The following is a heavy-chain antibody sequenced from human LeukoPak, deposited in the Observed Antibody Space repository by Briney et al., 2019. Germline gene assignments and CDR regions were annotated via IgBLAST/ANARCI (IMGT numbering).Heavy chain of an antibody. CDR1: GGTFSSYA. D-gene: IGHD4-17*01. V-gene: IGHV1-69*13. CDR3: ASAPTISLDYGDYGYYFDY. CDR2: IIPIFGTA. Sequence: ASVKVSCKASGGTFSSYAISWVRQAPGQGLEWMGGIIPIFGTANYAQKFQGRVTITADETTSTAYMELSSLRSEDTAVYYCASAPTISLDYGDYGYYFDYWGQGTLVTVSP. J-gene: IGHJ4*02.